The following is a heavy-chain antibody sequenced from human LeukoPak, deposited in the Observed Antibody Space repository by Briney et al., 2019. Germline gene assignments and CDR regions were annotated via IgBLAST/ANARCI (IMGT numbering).Heavy chain of an antibody. V-gene: IGHV4-39*07. CDR2: IYYSGST. CDR1: GGSISSSSYY. CDR3: ARGGDYYDSSGYPLDY. Sequence: PSETLSLTCTVSGGSISSSSYYWGWIRQPPGKGLEWIGSIYYSGSTYYNPSLKSRVTISVDTSKNQFSLKLSSVTAADTAVYYCARGGDYYDSSGYPLDYWGQGTLVTVSS. D-gene: IGHD3-22*01. J-gene: IGHJ4*02.